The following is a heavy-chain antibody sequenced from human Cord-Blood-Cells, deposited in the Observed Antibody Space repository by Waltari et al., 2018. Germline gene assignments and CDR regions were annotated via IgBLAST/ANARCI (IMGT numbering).Heavy chain of an antibody. CDR1: GFTFSSYS. V-gene: IGHV3-21*01. D-gene: IGHD3-3*01. CDR2: ISSSSSYI. Sequence: EVQLVESGGGLVKPGGSLRLSCAASGFTFSSYSLTWVRQAPGQGLEWVSSISSSSSYIYYADSVKGRFTISRDNAKNSLYLQMNSLRAEDTAVYYCATIRTYDFWSGYYWYFDLWGRGTLVTVSS. CDR3: ATIRTYDFWSGYYWYFDL. J-gene: IGHJ2*01.